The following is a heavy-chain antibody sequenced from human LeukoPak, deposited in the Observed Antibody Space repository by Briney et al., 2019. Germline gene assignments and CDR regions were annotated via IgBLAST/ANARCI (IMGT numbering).Heavy chain of an antibody. V-gene: IGHV4-30-4*01. CDR1: GDSISSGDYY. CDR2: IYYSGST. J-gene: IGHJ4*02. Sequence: SETLSLTCSVSGDSISSGDYYWSWVRQPPGKTLECIGYIYYSGSTYSNPSLRSRVTISVDTPNKQFSLKLSSVTAADTAVYYCARDTRMSSGYHYFDLWGQGTLVTVSS. D-gene: IGHD3-22*01. CDR3: ARDTRMSSGYHYFDL.